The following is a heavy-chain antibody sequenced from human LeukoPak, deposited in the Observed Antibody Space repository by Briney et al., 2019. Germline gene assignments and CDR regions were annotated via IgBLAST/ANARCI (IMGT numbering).Heavy chain of an antibody. D-gene: IGHD4-23*01. Sequence: GGSLRLSCAASGFTFSSYEMNWVRQAPGKGLEWVSNISSSGSTIYYADSVKGRFTISRDNAKNSLYLQMNSLRAEDTAVYYCARDYGGNSPRFDYWGQGTLVTVSS. CDR2: ISSSGSTI. V-gene: IGHV3-48*03. J-gene: IGHJ4*02. CDR3: ARDYGGNSPRFDY. CDR1: GFTFSSYE.